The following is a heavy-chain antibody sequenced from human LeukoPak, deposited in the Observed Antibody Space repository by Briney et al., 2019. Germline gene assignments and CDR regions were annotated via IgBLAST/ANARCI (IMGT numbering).Heavy chain of an antibody. CDR2: ISSSSSYI. CDR1: GFTFSSYS. D-gene: IGHD3-9*01. J-gene: IGHJ4*02. Sequence: PGGSLRLSCAASGFTFSSYSMNWVRQAPGKGLEWVSSISSSSSYIYYADSVKGRFTISRDNAKNSLYLQMNSLRAEDTAVYYCARAQTFDILAGYYYYFDYWGQGTLVTVSS. CDR3: ARAQTFDILAGYYYYFDY. V-gene: IGHV3-21*01.